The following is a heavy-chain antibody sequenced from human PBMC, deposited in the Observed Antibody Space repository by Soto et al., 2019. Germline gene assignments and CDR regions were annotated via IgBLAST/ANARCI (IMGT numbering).Heavy chain of an antibody. CDR1: GGSISSAAYY. CDR2: ISHSGST. Sequence: PSETLSLTCTVSGGSISSAAYYWSWIRQHPGKGLEWIGYISHSGSTYYNPSLKSRVIISVDTSKNQFSLSLPSVTAADTAVYYCAREYTYGSNFFDCWGQGALVTVSS. J-gene: IGHJ4*02. V-gene: IGHV4-31*03. D-gene: IGHD5-18*01. CDR3: AREYTYGSNFFDC.